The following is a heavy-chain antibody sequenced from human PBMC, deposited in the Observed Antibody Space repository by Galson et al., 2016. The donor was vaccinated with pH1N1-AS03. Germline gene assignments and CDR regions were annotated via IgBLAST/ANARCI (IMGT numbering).Heavy chain of an antibody. J-gene: IGHJ6*04. CDR3: ARHRLSVTHSFSTRGIDV. V-gene: IGHV5-51*01. D-gene: IGHD5/OR15-5a*01. CDR2: IYPGDSYT. CDR1: GYSFTNYW. Sequence: QSGAEVKKPGESLKISCKGSGYSFTNYWIGWVRQMPGKGLEWMGIIYPGDSYTRYSPSFQGQVTISPDKSITTAYLQWSDLKASDTAMYYCARHRLSVTHSFSTRGIDVWGKGTTVTVSP.